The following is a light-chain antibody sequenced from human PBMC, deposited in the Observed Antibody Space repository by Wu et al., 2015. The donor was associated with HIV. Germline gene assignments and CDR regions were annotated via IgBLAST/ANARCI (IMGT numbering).Light chain of an antibody. J-gene: IGKJ2*03. CDR3: QQYDRSPPLYS. CDR2: GGS. CDR1: QSVTSSY. V-gene: IGKV3-20*01. Sequence: CRASQSVTSSYLTSVSAEPGQXPRVVIYGGSTRATGIPDRFSGSASGTDFTLTISRLEPEDFAVYYCQQYDRSPPLYSFGQGTKLEIK.